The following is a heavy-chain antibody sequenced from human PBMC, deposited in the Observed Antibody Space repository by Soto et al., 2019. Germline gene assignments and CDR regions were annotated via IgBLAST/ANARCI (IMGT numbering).Heavy chain of an antibody. D-gene: IGHD1-1*01. CDR3: AREGTVPNPYFDY. V-gene: IGHV4-31*02. CDR2: IYYSGST. J-gene: IGHJ4*02. Sequence: PSETLSLTXTVSGGSISSGGYYWSWIRQHPGKGLEWIGYIYYSGSTYYNPSLKSRVTISVDTSKNQFSLKLSSVTAADTAVYYCAREGTVPNPYFDYWGQGTLVTVSS. CDR1: GGSISSGGYY.